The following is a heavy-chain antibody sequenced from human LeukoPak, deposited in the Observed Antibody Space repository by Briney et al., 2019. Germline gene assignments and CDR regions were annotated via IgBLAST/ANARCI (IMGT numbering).Heavy chain of an antibody. D-gene: IGHD5-18*01. V-gene: IGHV3-30-3*01. CDR3: ARDRARYSYGYNAFDI. Sequence: GRSLRLSCAASGFTLSSYAMHWVRQAPGKGLEWVAVISYDGSNKYYADSVKGRFTISRDNSKNTLYLQMNSLRAEDTAVYYCARDRARYSYGYNAFDIWGQGIMVTDSS. J-gene: IGHJ3*02. CDR2: ISYDGSNK. CDR1: GFTLSSYA.